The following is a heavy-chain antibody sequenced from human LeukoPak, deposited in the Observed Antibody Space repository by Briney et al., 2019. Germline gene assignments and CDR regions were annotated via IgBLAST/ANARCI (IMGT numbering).Heavy chain of an antibody. V-gene: IGHV3-30*02. D-gene: IGHD3-22*01. CDR2: IRYDGCNK. Sequence: GGSLRLSCAASGFTFSSYGMHWVRQAPGKGLEWVAFIRYDGCNKYYADSVKGRFTISRDNSKNTLYLQMNSLRAEDTAVYYCAKPYYYDSSGYYPFDYWGQGTLVTVSS. CDR3: AKPYYYDSSGYYPFDY. J-gene: IGHJ4*02. CDR1: GFTFSSYG.